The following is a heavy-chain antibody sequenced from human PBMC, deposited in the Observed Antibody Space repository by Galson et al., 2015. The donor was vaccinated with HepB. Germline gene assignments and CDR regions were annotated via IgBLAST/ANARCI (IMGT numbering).Heavy chain of an antibody. J-gene: IGHJ5*02. Sequence: FSSYAMHWVRQAPGKGLEWVAVISEDGNTEYCADSAKGRFTISRDNSKNTLYLQMNSVRAEDTAVYYCARGYDSSAYFRFDPWGQGTLVTVSS. CDR3: ARGYDSSAYFRFDP. CDR1: FSSYA. V-gene: IGHV3-30-3*01. D-gene: IGHD3-22*01. CDR2: ISEDGNTE.